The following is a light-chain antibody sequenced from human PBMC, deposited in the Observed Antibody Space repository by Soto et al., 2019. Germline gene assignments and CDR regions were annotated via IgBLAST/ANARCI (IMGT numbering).Light chain of an antibody. CDR2: DAS. V-gene: IGKV3-11*01. CDR1: QSVSSY. J-gene: IGKJ2*01. CDR3: QQRSNWPRGT. Sequence: EIVLTQSPATLSLSPGERATLSCRASQSVSSYLAWYQQKPGQAPRLLIYDASNRATGIPARFSGSGSGTDFTLTISGLEPEDFGVYYCQQRSNWPRGTFGQGTKLEIK.